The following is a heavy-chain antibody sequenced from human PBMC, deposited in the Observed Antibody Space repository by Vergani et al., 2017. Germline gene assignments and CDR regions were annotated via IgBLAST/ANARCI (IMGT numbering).Heavy chain of an antibody. CDR2: INAGNGNT. D-gene: IGHD3-22*01. CDR3: ASGTYYYDSSGDSAFDY. CDR1: GYTFTSYA. V-gene: IGHV1-3*01. Sequence: QVQLVQSGAEVKKPGASVKVSCKDSGYTFTSYAMHWVRQAPGQRLEWMGWINAGNGNTKYSQKFQGRVTITRDTSASTAYMELSSLRSEDTAVYYCASGTYYYDSSGDSAFDYGGEGILVTVSS. J-gene: IGHJ4*02.